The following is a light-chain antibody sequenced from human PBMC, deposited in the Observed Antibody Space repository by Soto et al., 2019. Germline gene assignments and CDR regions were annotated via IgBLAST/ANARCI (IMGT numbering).Light chain of an antibody. J-gene: IGLJ1*01. V-gene: IGLV2-11*01. CDR1: SNDVGDYNY. CDR2: DVS. CDR3: CSYAGSYTLYV. Sequence: QSALTQPRSVSGSLGQSVTISCTGTSNDVGDYNYVSWYRQHPGKAPKVMIYDVSKRPSGVPDRFSGSKSGNTASLTISGLQAEDEADYYCCSYAGSYTLYVFGTGTKLTVL.